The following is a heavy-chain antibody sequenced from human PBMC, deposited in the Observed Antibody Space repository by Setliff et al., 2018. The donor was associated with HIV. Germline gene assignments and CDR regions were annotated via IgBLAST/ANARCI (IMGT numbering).Heavy chain of an antibody. CDR1: GFTFSSYS. Sequence: LSLSCAASGFTFSSYSMNWVRQAPGKGLEWVSYISSSSSTIYYADSVKGRFTISRDNAKNSLYLQMNSLRAEDTAVYYCARDRGEYCSTTSCPFGYWGQGTLVTVSS. D-gene: IGHD2-2*01. CDR3: ARDRGEYCSTTSCPFGY. CDR2: ISSSSSTI. J-gene: IGHJ4*02. V-gene: IGHV3-48*01.